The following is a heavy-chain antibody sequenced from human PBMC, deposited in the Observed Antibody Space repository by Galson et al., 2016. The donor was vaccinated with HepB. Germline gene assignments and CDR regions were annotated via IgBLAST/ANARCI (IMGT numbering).Heavy chain of an antibody. Sequence: SVKVSCKASGYTFISYYMHWVRQAPRQGLEWMGIINPNGGSTNYAQNFQGRVTVTRDTSTSTVYMELSSLRSEDTAVYYCARGTGTGGYFDYWGQGTLVTVSS. V-gene: IGHV1-46*01. CDR1: GYTFISYY. D-gene: IGHD3/OR15-3a*01. J-gene: IGHJ4*02. CDR2: INPNGGST. CDR3: ARGTGTGGYFDY.